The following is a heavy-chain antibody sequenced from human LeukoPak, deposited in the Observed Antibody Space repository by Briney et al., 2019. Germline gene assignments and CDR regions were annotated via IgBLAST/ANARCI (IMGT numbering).Heavy chain of an antibody. CDR2: ISPSGNII. CDR1: GFTFSSFE. D-gene: IGHD3-10*01. CDR3: ATVAFGYAFDI. V-gene: IGHV3-48*03. Sequence: GGSLRLSCAASGFTFSSFEMTWVRQAPGKGLEWVSYISPSGNIIHYADSVEGRFTISRDNAKNSLYLQMSSLRAEDTAVYYCATVAFGYAFDIWGQGTMVTVSP. J-gene: IGHJ3*02.